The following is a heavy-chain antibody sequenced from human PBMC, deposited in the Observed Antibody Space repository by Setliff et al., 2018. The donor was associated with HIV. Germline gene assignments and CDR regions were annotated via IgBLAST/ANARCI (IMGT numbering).Heavy chain of an antibody. CDR3: ARGVNSGTYWGYYYSMDV. V-gene: IGHV4-59*08. CDR1: GGSINSYY. Sequence: SETLSLTCSVSGGSINSYYWNWVRQPPGKGLEWIAYKHNSGSTNYNPSLKSRVIISVDTSKNQFSLRLSSVTAADTAIYYCARGVNSGTYWGYYYSMDVCGKVTTVAVSS. D-gene: IGHD1-26*01. CDR2: KHNSGST. J-gene: IGHJ6*01.